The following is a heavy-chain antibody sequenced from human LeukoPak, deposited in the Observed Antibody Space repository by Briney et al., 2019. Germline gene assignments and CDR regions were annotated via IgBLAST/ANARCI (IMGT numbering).Heavy chain of an antibody. CDR2: ISGSSSHT. D-gene: IGHD2-2*02. CDR1: GFTFSVYA. CDR3: AKEHDYTNAAPEWGFDS. Sequence: GESLKISCAASGFTFSVYAMSWVRQAPGKGLEWVSGISGSSSHTKDADFVRGRFTIYRDNSRNTLFLQLNSLTAEDTAVYYCAKEHDYTNAAPEWGFDSWGQGSLVIVSS. J-gene: IGHJ4*02. V-gene: IGHV3-23*01.